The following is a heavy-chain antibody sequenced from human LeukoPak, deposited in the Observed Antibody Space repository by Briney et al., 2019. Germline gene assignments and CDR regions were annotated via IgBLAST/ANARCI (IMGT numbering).Heavy chain of an antibody. CDR1: GVTVSSNY. D-gene: IGHD4/OR15-4a*01. CDR3: ARLIMVLAFDI. J-gene: IGHJ3*02. CDR2: IYSGGTT. V-gene: IGHV3-53*01. Sequence: PGGSLRLSCAASGVTVSSNYMSWVRQAPGKGLEWVSVIYSGGTTYYADSVKGRFTISRDSSKNTLYLQMNSLRAEDTAVYYCARLIMVLAFDIWGQGTMVTVSS.